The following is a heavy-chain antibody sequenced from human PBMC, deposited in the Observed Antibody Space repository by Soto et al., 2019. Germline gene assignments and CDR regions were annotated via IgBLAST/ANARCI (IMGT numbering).Heavy chain of an antibody. CDR1: GYTFTSYG. CDR3: ARSPGDTMIVVVPGYYYGMDV. J-gene: IGHJ6*02. D-gene: IGHD3-22*01. V-gene: IGHV1-18*01. CDR2: ISAYNGNT. Sequence: QVQLVQSGAEVKKPGASVKVSCKASGYTFTSYGISWVRQAPGQGLEWMGWISAYNGNTNYAQKLQGRVTMTTDTSTSTAYMELRSLRSDDTAVYYCARSPGDTMIVVVPGYYYGMDVWGQGTTVTVSS.